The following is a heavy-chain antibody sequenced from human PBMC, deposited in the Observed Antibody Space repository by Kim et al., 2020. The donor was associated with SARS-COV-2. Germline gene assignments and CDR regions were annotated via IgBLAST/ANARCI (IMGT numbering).Heavy chain of an antibody. J-gene: IGHJ4*02. CDR2: ISSSSSYT. Sequence: GGSLRLSCAASGFTFSDYYMSWIRQAPGKGLEWVSYISSSSSYTNYADSVKGRFTISRDNAKNSLYLQMNSLRAEDTAVYYCARDSSGWYEDYWGQGTLVTVSS. D-gene: IGHD6-19*01. V-gene: IGHV3-11*06. CDR3: ARDSSGWYEDY. CDR1: GFTFSDYY.